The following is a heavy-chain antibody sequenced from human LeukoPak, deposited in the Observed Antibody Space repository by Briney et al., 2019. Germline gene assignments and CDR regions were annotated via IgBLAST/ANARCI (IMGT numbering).Heavy chain of an antibody. D-gene: IGHD2-2*01. CDR3: ARMPPPPTAMDYYYYMDV. J-gene: IGHJ6*03. V-gene: IGHV4-39*07. Sequence: SETLSLTCTVSGGSISSSSYYWGWIRQPPGKGLEWIGSIYYSGSTYYNPSLKSRVTISVDTSKNQFSLKLSSVTAADTAVYYCARMPPPPTAMDYYYYMDVWGKGTTVTVSS. CDR1: GGSISSSSYY. CDR2: IYYSGST.